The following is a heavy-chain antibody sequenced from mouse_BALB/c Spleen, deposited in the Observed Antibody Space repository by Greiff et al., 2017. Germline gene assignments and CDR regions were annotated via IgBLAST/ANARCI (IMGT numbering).Heavy chain of an antibody. V-gene: IGHV2-6-4*01. CDR1: GFSLSRYS. CDR3: ARRGATPPYYAMDY. D-gene: IGHD3-1*01. J-gene: IGHJ4*01. CDR2: IWGGGST. Sequence: VKLMESGPGLVAPSQSLSITCTVSGFSLSRYSVHWVRQPPGKGLEWLGMIWGGGSTDYNSALKSRLSISKDNSKSQVFLKMNSLQTDDTAMYYCARRGATPPYYAMDYWGQGTSVTVSS.